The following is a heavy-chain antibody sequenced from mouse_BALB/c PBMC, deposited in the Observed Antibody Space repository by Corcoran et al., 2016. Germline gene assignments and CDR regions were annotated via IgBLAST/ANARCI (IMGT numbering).Heavy chain of an antibody. CDR1: GFNIKDTY. V-gene: IGHV14-3*02. CDR3: ARSFSGYFDY. J-gene: IGHJ2*01. D-gene: IGHD3-1*01. CDR2: IDPANGNT. Sequence: EVQLQQSGAELVKPGASVKLYCTASGFNIKDTYIHRVKQRPEQGREWIGRIDPANGNTKYDPKFQGKATITVNTSSNTAYLQLSSLTSEDTAVYYCARSFSGYFDYWGQGTTLTVSS.